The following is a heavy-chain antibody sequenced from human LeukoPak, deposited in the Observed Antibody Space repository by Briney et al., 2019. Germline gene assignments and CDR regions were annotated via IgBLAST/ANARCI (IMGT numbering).Heavy chain of an antibody. J-gene: IGHJ4*02. CDR3: ASLYCSGGSCYALYFDY. CDR1: AYSISSGYY. CDR2: INHSGST. V-gene: IGHV4-38-2*01. D-gene: IGHD2-15*01. Sequence: SETLSLTCAVSAYSISSGYYWGWSRQPPGKGLEWIGSINHSGSTYYNPSLKIRVTISVDTSKNQFSLKLSSVPAADTAVYYCASLYCSGGSCYALYFDYWGQGTLVTVSS.